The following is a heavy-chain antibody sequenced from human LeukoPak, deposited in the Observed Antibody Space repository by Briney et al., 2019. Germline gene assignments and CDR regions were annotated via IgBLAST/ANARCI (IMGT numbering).Heavy chain of an antibody. CDR3: AKDLRNSHAFYCLDF. V-gene: IGHV3-9*01. J-gene: IGHJ4*02. Sequence: SLRLSCAASGFRFDGYAMHWVRHAPGKGLEWVAGINWNGGSTSYTDSVSGRFTIYRDTATNSLFLQMNSLIADDTAFYDCAKDLRNSHAFYCLDFWSQGTLVTVSS. CDR1: GFRFDGYA. D-gene: IGHD3/OR15-3a*01. CDR2: INWNGGST.